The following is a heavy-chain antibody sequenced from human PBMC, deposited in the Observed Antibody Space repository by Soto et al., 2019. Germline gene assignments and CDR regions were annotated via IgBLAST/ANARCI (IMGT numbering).Heavy chain of an antibody. V-gene: IGHV1-18*01. J-gene: IGHJ4*02. Sequence: ASVKVSCKASGYTFTSYGISWVRQAPGQGLEWMGWISAYNGNTNYAQKLQGRVTMTTDTSTSTAYMELRSLRSDDTAVYYCARGPPPWVRGFGFLDYWGQGTLVTVSS. CDR1: GYTFTSYG. CDR2: ISAYNGNT. D-gene: IGHD3-10*01. CDR3: ARGPPPWVRGFGFLDY.